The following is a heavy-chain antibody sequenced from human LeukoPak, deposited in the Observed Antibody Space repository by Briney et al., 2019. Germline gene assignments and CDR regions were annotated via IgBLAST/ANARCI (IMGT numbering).Heavy chain of an antibody. CDR3: ARGTMVRGAIIDYYYGMDV. V-gene: IGHV1-18*01. J-gene: IGHJ6*02. Sequence: ASVKVSCKASGYTFTSYGISWVRQAPGQGLEWMGWISAYNGNTNYAQKLQGRVTMTTDTSTSTAYMELRSLRSDDTAVYYCARGTMVRGAIIDYYYGMDVWGQGTTVTVSS. CDR2: ISAYNGNT. D-gene: IGHD3-10*01. CDR1: GYTFTSYG.